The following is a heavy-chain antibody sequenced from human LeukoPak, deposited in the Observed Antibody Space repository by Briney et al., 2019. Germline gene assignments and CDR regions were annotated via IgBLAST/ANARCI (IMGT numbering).Heavy chain of an antibody. J-gene: IGHJ4*02. V-gene: IGHV4-59*01. D-gene: IGHD2-2*01. CDR2: IYYSGST. CDR1: CGSISNYI. CDR3: ARGDTAVGPFDY. Sequence: SETLSLTCSASCGSISNYIWSLSQQPPEKLLEWIGNIYYSGSTNYNPSLQSRVTISVDTSNNQFSLQLSSVTAADTAVYYCARGDTAVGPFDYWGQGTLVTVSS.